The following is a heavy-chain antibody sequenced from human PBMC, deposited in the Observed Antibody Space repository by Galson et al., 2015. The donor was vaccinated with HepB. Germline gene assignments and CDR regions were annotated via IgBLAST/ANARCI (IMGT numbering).Heavy chain of an antibody. D-gene: IGHD5-12*01. J-gene: IGHJ4*02. V-gene: IGHV3-53*01. CDR2: VYAGGTT. Sequence: SLRLSCAASGFTVSSDYMSWVRQAPGKGLEWVSVVYAGGTTYYADSVKGRFTTSRDSSKNTLYLQMNSLRVDDTAVYYCARDRHPWHIDYWGQGTLVTVSS. CDR1: GFTVSSDY. CDR3: ARDRHPWHIDY.